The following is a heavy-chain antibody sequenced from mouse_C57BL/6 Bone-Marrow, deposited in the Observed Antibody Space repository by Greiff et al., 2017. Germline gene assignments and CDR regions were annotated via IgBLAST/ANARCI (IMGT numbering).Heavy chain of an antibody. CDR2: ISYDGSN. D-gene: IGHD1-1*02. CDR1: GYSITSGYY. Sequence: QSGPGLVKPSQSLSLTCSVTGYSITSGYYWYWIRQFPGKILEWLGYISYDGSNNYNPSLKNRIPITRSTSKNQLFLRLNSVTTEDTATSYWAGRNYSYYARDDWGQGTSVTVSS. CDR3: AGRNYSYYARDD. J-gene: IGHJ4*01. V-gene: IGHV3-6*01.